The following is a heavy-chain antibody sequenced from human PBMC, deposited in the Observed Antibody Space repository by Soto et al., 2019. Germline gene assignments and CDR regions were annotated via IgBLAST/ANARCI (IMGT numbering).Heavy chain of an antibody. CDR2: ISGSGGST. V-gene: IGHV3-23*01. Sequence: EVQLLESGGGLVQPGGSLRLSCAASGFTFSSYAMSWVRQAPGKGLEWVSAISGSGGSTYYADSVKGRFTISRDNSKNTLYLQMNSLRAEDTAVYYCVSDDILTGYGTPRDYYYGMDVWGQGTTVTVSS. CDR1: GFTFSSYA. CDR3: VSDDILTGYGTPRDYYYGMDV. D-gene: IGHD3-9*01. J-gene: IGHJ6*02.